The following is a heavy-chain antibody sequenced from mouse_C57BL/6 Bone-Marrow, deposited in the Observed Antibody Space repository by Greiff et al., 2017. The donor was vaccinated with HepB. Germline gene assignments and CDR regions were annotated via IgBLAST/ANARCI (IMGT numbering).Heavy chain of an antibody. D-gene: IGHD1-1*01. Sequence: QVQLQQSGAELVRPGTSVKMSCKASGYTFTNYWIGWAKQRPGHGLEWIGDIYPGGGYTNYNEKFKGKATLTADKSSSTAYMQFSSLTSEDSAIYYCARSIYYYCDYWGQGTTLTVSS. CDR2: IYPGGGYT. CDR1: GYTFTNYW. J-gene: IGHJ2*01. V-gene: IGHV1-63*01. CDR3: ARSIYYYCDY.